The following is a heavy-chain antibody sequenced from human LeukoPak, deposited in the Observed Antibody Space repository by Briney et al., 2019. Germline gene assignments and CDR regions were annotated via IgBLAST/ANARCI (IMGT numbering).Heavy chain of an antibody. J-gene: IGHJ4*02. CDR1: GXTVSSNY. CDR2: IYSGGST. Sequence: GGSLRXSXAASGXTVSSNYMSWVRQAPGKGLEWLSVIYSGGSTYYADSVKGRFTISRDNSKNTLYLQMNSLRAEDTAVYYCARGQYYDSSGYTDYWGQGTLVTVSS. CDR3: ARGQYYDSSGYTDY. D-gene: IGHD3-22*01. V-gene: IGHV3-53*01.